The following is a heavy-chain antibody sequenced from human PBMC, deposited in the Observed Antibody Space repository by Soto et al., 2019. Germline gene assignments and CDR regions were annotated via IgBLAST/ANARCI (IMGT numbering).Heavy chain of an antibody. CDR3: ARESKDSRGWYDY. CDR2: IHSGGST. J-gene: IGHJ4*02. CDR1: GFTVSRNY. D-gene: IGHD6-19*01. V-gene: IGHV3-66*01. Sequence: EVQLVESGGGLVQPGGSLRLSCAASGFTVSRNYMSWVRQAPGKGLEWVSVIHSGGSTYYADSVKGRVTISRDNSKNTLYLQMNSLRAEDTAVDYCARESKDSRGWYDYWGQGTLVTVSS.